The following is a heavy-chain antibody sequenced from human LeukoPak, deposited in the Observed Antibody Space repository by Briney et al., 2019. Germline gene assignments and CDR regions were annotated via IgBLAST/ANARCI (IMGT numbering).Heavy chain of an antibody. D-gene: IGHD2-2*01. J-gene: IGHJ3*02. CDR1: GFTFSIYS. Sequence: GGSLRLSCAASGFTFSIYSMHWVRQSPGEGLEWVSYLSSSSGTIFYADSVKGRFTISRDDAKNSLYLQMNSLRAEDTAVYYCARDVVPAADDAFDIWGQGTMVTVSS. CDR3: ARDVVPAADDAFDI. CDR2: LSSSSGTI. V-gene: IGHV3-48*04.